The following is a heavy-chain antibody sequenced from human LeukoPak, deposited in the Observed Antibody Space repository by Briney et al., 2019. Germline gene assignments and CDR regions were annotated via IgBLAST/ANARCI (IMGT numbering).Heavy chain of an antibody. CDR3: ASALGYCSSTSCYLYWFDP. D-gene: IGHD2-2*01. J-gene: IGHJ5*02. CDR2: MNPNSGNT. Sequence: ASVKVSCKASGYTFTSYDINWVRQATGQGLEWMGWMNPNSGNTGYAQKFQGRVTMTRNTSISTAYMELSSLRSGDTAVYYCASALGYCSSTSCYLYWFDPWGQGTLVTVSS. CDR1: GYTFTSYD. V-gene: IGHV1-8*01.